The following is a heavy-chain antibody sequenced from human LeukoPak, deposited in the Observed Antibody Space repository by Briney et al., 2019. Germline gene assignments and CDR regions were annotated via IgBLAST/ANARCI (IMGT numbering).Heavy chain of an antibody. V-gene: IGHV3-53*01. CDR2: IYSGGST. D-gene: IGHD6-6*01. CDR3: ARGKGQLVLFDY. Sequence: PGRSLRLSCAAAGFTVSSNYMSWVRQAPGKGLEWVSVIYSGGSTYYADSVKGRFTIYRDNSKNTLYLQMNSLRAEDTAVYYCARGKGQLVLFDYWGQGTLVTVSS. J-gene: IGHJ4*02. CDR1: GFTVSSNY.